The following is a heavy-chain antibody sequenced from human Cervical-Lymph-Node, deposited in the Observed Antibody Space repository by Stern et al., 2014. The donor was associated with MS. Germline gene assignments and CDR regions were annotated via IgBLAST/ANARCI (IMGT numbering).Heavy chain of an antibody. V-gene: IGHV5-51*01. CDR1: GYSFPAYW. J-gene: IGHJ6*02. CDR3: ARQEGSRHYGLDV. Sequence: QLVQSGAAVKQSGESLKISCKGSGYSFPAYWIAWVRQMPGKGLEWMGIIYPGDSDIRYSPAFQGQVTISADKSTRTAYLQWSSLKASDTAMYYCARQEGSRHYGLDVWGQGTTVTVSS. CDR2: IYPGDSDI. D-gene: IGHD6-6*01.